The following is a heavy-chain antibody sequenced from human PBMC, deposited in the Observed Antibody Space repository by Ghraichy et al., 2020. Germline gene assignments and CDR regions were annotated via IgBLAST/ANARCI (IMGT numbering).Heavy chain of an antibody. D-gene: IGHD3-10*01. CDR3: AREGLDHGSWRSDWFDP. V-gene: IGHV3-7*01. CDR2: IKPDGSKG. J-gene: IGHJ5*02. Sequence: GASLRLSCAASGFTFSTYWMTWVRQAPGKGLEWVANIKPDGSKGYYVDSVKGRFTISRDNAKNSLYLQMNRLRAEDTAVYYCAREGLDHGSWRSDWFDPWGQGNLVTVSS. CDR1: GFTFSTYW.